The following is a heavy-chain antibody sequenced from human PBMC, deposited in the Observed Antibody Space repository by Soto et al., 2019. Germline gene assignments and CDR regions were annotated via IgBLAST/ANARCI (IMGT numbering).Heavy chain of an antibody. Sequence: DALKRSGERRGCSDSSYWFRRVRQMPGKGLEWMGMIDPSDSYTNYSPSFQGHVTISADKSISTAYLQGSSLKASDTAMYYCARLQAADGDNDLTFDFWGQGTLGTVYS. V-gene: IGHV5-10-1*01. CDR2: IDPSDSYT. J-gene: IGHJ4*02. CDR1: GCSDSSYW. CDR3: ARLQAADGDNDLTFDF. D-gene: IGHD6-13*01.